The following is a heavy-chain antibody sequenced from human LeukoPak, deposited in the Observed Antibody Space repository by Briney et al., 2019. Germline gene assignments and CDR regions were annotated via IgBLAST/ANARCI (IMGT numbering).Heavy chain of an antibody. D-gene: IGHD3-22*01. V-gene: IGHV1-69*04. CDR3: ARVYWEYYYDSSGRYYFDY. CDR2: IIPILGIA. CDR1: GGTFSSYA. J-gene: IGHJ4*02. Sequence: SVKVSCKASGGTFSSYAISWVRQAPGQGLEWMGRIIPILGIANYAQKFQGRVTITADKSTSTAYMELSSLRSEDTAVYYCARVYWEYYYDSSGRYYFDYWGQGTLVTVSS.